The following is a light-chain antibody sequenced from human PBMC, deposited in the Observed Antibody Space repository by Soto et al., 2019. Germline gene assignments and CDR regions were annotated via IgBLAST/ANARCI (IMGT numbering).Light chain of an antibody. CDR2: GAS. V-gene: IGKV3-20*01. CDR1: QSVSSSY. J-gene: IGKJ1*01. Sequence: IVFTHSRGTLSLSPAERAALSCSASQSVSSSYLAWYQQKPGQAPRLLIYGASSRATGIPDRFSGSGSGTDLTLTISRLEPEDFAVYYCQQYGSSPWTFGQGTKVDIK. CDR3: QQYGSSPWT.